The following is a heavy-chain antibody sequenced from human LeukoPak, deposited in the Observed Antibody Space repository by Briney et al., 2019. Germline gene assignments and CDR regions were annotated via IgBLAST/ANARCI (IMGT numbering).Heavy chain of an antibody. D-gene: IGHD6-25*01. CDR1: GFPFSGYW. V-gene: IGHV3-7*01. CDR3: AKNIAAPGRVDYQLYGMDE. CDR2: IKQDASDS. Sequence: GGSLRLSCAASGFPFSGYWMTWVRQAPGKGLQWVASIKQDASDSRHVDSVKGRFTISRDNAKNSQFLQMNNLRPGDTAVYYCAKNIAAPGRVDYQLYGMDEWGQGTTVTVSS. J-gene: IGHJ6*02.